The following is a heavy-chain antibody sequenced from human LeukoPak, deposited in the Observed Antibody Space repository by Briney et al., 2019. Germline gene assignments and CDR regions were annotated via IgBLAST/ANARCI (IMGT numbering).Heavy chain of an antibody. CDR1: GGSINSYY. Sequence: SSETLSLTCTASGGSINSYYWTWIRQSPGRGLEWIGNIYHSGSTNYNPPLKSRVTISVDTSKNQFSLNLSSLTAADTANYFCARANSGYTDRGYYGMDVWGQGTTVTVSS. V-gene: IGHV4-59*01. CDR3: ARANSGYTDRGYYGMDV. CDR2: IYHSGST. J-gene: IGHJ6*02. D-gene: IGHD5-12*01.